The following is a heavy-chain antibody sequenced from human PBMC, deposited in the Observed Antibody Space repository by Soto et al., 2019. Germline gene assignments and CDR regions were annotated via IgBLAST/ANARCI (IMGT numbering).Heavy chain of an antibody. Sequence: QVQLVQSGDEVRKPGSSVKVSCKASGYIFFNYGIAWLRQAPGQGLEWMGWISPDSGNTHDASKVQGRLPMTTDTSTSTAYMDLGSLTSDDPSVYYCAMVDNYVTTTPQDVWGQGTTVTVYS. V-gene: IGHV1-18*01. CDR1: GYIFFNYG. CDR2: ISPDSGNT. J-gene: IGHJ6*02. CDR3: AMVDNYVTTTPQDV. D-gene: IGHD3-16*01.